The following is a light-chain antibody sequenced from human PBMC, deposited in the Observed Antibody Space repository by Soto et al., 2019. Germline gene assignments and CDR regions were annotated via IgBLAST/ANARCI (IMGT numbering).Light chain of an antibody. J-gene: IGLJ2*01. Sequence: QSALTQPRSVSGSPGQSVTISCTGTSSDVGGYNYVSWYQQHPGKAPKLIIYDVSGRPSGVPDRFSGSKSGNTASLTISGLQAEDEAEYYCCAYAGSYTFDVVFGGGTKVTVL. CDR3: CAYAGSYTFDVV. CDR2: DVS. V-gene: IGLV2-11*01. CDR1: SSDVGGYNY.